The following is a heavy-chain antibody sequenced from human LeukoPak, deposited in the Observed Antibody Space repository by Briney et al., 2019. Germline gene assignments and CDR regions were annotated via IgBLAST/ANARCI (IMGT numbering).Heavy chain of an antibody. Sequence: GGSLRLSCAASGFTFSGSAMHWVRQAPGQGLEWMGWINPNSGGTNYAQKFQGRVTMTRDTSISTAYMELSRLRSDDTAVYYCARAQERAIYYDSSGSTPGYWGQGTLVTVSS. CDR2: INPNSGGT. D-gene: IGHD3-22*01. J-gene: IGHJ4*02. CDR3: ARAQERAIYYDSSGSTPGY. CDR1: GFTFSGSA. V-gene: IGHV1-2*02.